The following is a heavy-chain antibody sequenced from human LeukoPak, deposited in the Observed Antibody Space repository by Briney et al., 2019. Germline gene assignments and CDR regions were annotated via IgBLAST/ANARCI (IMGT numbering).Heavy chain of an antibody. CDR3: ARSSGYSSSGGLNWFDT. CDR2: IYHSGST. J-gene: IGHJ5*02. Sequence: SETQSLTCTVSGDSISSGGYYWSWIRQHPGKGLEWIGYIYHSGSTYYNPSLMSRVTISIDTSKNQFSLKLSSVTAADAAVYYCARSSGYSSSGGLNWFDTWGQGTLVTVSS. D-gene: IGHD6-13*01. CDR1: GDSISSGGYY. V-gene: IGHV4-31*03.